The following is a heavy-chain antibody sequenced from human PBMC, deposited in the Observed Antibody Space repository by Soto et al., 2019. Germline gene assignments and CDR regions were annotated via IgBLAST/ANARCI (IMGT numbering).Heavy chain of an antibody. J-gene: IGHJ4*02. CDR1: GGSISSGDYY. CDR2: IYNSGST. V-gene: IGHV4-31*03. Sequence: SETLSLTCTVPGGSISSGDYYWSWIRQHPGKGLLWIGHIYNSGSTYYNPSLKSRVTISVDTSKNQFSLKLNSVTAADTAVYYCARVIVRTSYYDSSGYYFNYWGQGTLVTVSS. D-gene: IGHD3-22*01. CDR3: ARVIVRTSYYDSSGYYFNY.